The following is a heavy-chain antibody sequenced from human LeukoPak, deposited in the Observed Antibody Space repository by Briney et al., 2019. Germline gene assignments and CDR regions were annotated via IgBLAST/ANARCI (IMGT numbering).Heavy chain of an antibody. J-gene: IGHJ4*02. D-gene: IGHD3-22*01. V-gene: IGHV1-69*13. CDR3: ARDGYDSSGYYDY. CDR1: GGTFSSYA. Sequence: ASVKVSCKASGGTFSSYAISWVRQAPGQGLEWMGGIIPIFGTANYAQKFQGRVTITADESTSTAYMELSRLRSEDTAVYYCARDGYDSSGYYDYWGQGTLVTVSS. CDR2: IIPIFGTA.